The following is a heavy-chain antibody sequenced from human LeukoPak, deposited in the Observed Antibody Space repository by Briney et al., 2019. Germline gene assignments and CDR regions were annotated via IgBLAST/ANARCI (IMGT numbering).Heavy chain of an antibody. J-gene: IGHJ6*02. CDR3: ARLGPDIVVVPAAMVHYYYGMDV. V-gene: IGHV4-34*01. Sequence: PSETLSLTCAVYGGSFSGYYWSWIRQPPGKGLEWIGEINHSGSTNYNPSLKSRVTISVDTSKNQFSLKLGSVTAADTAVYYCARLGPDIVVVPAAMVHYYYGMDVWGQGTTVTVSS. D-gene: IGHD2-2*01. CDR2: INHSGST. CDR1: GGSFSGYY.